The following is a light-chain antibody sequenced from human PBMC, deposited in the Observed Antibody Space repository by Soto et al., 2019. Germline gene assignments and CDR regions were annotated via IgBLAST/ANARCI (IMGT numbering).Light chain of an antibody. CDR3: QQYDKWPQT. CDR2: GAS. V-gene: IGKV3-15*01. CDR1: QSISSD. J-gene: IGKJ1*01. Sequence: EIVMTQSPATLSVSPGERATLPCRASQSISSDLAWYQHKPGQAPRLLIYGASTRATGIPARFSGRGSGTEFTLTISSLQSVDFAVYYCQQYDKWPQTFGQGTKVDIK.